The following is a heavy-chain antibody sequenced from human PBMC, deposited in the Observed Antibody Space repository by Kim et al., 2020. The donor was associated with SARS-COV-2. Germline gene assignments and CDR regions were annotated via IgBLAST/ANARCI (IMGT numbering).Heavy chain of an antibody. J-gene: IGHJ6*02. D-gene: IGHD2-8*01. Sequence: GESLKISCKGSGYSFTSYWIGWVRQMPGKGLEWMGIIYPGDSDTRYSPSFQGQVTISADKSISTAYLQWSSLKASDTAMYYCARATKFSHCTNGVCPEDNYYYGMDVWGQGTTVTVSS. CDR1: GYSFTSYW. CDR2: IYPGDSDT. V-gene: IGHV5-51*01. CDR3: ARATKFSHCTNGVCPEDNYYYGMDV.